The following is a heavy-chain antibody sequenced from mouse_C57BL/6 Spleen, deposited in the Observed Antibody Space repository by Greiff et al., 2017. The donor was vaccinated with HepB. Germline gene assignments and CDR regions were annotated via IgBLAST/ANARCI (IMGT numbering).Heavy chain of an antibody. CDR3: ARGGDGYYFAY. Sequence: EVKLVESEGGLVQPGSSMKLSCTASGFTFSDYYMAWVRQVPEKGLEWVANINYDGSSTYYLDSLKSRFIISRDNAKNILYLQMSSLKSEDTATYYCARGGDGYYFAYWGQGTLVTVSA. D-gene: IGHD2-3*01. CDR2: INYDGSST. V-gene: IGHV5-16*01. J-gene: IGHJ3*01. CDR1: GFTFSDYY.